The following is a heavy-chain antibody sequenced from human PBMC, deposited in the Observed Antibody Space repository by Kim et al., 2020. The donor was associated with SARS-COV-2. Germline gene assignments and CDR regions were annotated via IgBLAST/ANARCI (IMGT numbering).Heavy chain of an antibody. CDR2: TYYRSKWYN. D-gene: IGHD3-22*01. V-gene: IGHV6-1*01. CDR1: GDSVSSNSAA. CDR3: ARDRTYYYDSSGYYSPPYYYYGMDV. Sequence: SQTLSLTCAISGDSVSSNSAAWNWIRQSPSRGLEWLGRTYYRSKWYNDYAVSVKSRITINPDTSKNQFSLQLNSVTPEDTAVYYCARDRTYYYDSSGYYSPPYYYYGMDVWGQGTTVTVSS. J-gene: IGHJ6*02.